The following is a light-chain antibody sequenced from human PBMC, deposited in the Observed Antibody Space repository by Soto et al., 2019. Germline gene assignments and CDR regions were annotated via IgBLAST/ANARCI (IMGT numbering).Light chain of an antibody. J-gene: IGKJ1*01. V-gene: IGKV3-15*01. CDR2: GAS. CDR3: QQYNNWPPT. CDR1: QSVTSSY. Sequence: EIVLTHSPGTLSLSPWEIATLSCRASQSVTSSYLAWYQQKPGQAPRLLIYGASTRATGIPAGLSGSGSGTEFTLTISSLQSEDYAVYYCQQYNNWPPTLGQGTKVDIK.